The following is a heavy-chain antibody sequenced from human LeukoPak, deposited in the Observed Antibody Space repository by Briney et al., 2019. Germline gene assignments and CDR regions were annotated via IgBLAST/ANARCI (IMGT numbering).Heavy chain of an antibody. V-gene: IGHV5-51*01. J-gene: IGHJ3*01. CDR3: ARGHHVVVATATWAYDAFDL. CDR2: IYPGDSDS. D-gene: IGHD2-21*02. Sequence: GESLKISCKGSGYNFTSHWIGWVRQMPGKGLEWMGIIYPGDSDSRQSPSLRGQVTISADKSINTAYLQWNSLKASDTAMYYCARGHHVVVATATWAYDAFDLWGQGTMVTVSS. CDR1: GYNFTSHW.